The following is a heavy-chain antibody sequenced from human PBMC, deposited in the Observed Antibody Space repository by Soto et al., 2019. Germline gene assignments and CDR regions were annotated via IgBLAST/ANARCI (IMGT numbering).Heavy chain of an antibody. D-gene: IGHD5-12*01. CDR2: IFWVDDK. CDR1: GFSLSTRGVG. V-gene: IGHV2-5*02. Sequence: QITLKESGPTLVKPTQTLTLTCTFSGFSLSTRGVGVAWIRQPPGKALEWLALIFWVDDKWYSPSLKSRLTITEDTSKNQVVLTITNMDPVDTATYYCAHRPRGYAYYFDYWGQGTLVTVSS. J-gene: IGHJ4*02. CDR3: AHRPRGYAYYFDY.